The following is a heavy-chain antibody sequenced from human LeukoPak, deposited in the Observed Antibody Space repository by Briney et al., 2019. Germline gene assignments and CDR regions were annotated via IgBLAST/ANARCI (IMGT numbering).Heavy chain of an antibody. V-gene: IGHV3-30*18. Sequence: GRSLRLSCAASGFTFSSYGMHWVRQAPGKGLEWVAVISYDGSNKYYADSVKGRFTISRDNSKNTLYLQMNSLRAEDTAVYYCAKGKYSWELLGGGFDYWGQGTLVTVSS. CDR2: ISYDGSNK. D-gene: IGHD1-26*01. CDR1: GFTFSSYG. J-gene: IGHJ4*02. CDR3: AKGKYSWELLGGGFDY.